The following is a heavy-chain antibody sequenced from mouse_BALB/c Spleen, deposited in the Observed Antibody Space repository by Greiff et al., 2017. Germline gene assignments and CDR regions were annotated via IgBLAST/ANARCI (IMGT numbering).Heavy chain of an antibody. V-gene: IGHV2-3*01. D-gene: IGHD3-3*01. CDR2: IWGDGST. CDR3: AKEGGPYAMDY. CDR1: GFSLSSYG. J-gene: IGHJ4*01. Sequence: VQLLESGPGLVAPSQCLSISCAVSGFSLSSYGVSWVRPPPGKGLEWVGVIWGDGSTNYHSALVSRLSISKDNSKSQVFLKLNSLQTDDTATYCCAKEGGPYAMDYWGQGTSVTVSS.